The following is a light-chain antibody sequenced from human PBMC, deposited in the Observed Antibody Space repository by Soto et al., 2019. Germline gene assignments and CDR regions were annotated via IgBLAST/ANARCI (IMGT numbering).Light chain of an antibody. J-gene: IGKJ2*01. CDR1: RTVFNF. Sequence: DIALTQSPATLSLSPGERATITCRANRTVFNFLIWYQQKPGQAPRLLIYDASIRATDIPARFSGTGSGTDFRLTISSLEPEVVALYFCQQCAIWPYTFGQGTKLEIK. V-gene: IGKV3-11*01. CDR3: QQCAIWPYT. CDR2: DAS.